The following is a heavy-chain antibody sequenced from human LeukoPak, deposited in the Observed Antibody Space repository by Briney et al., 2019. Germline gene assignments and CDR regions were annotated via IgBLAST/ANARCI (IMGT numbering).Heavy chain of an antibody. V-gene: IGHV3-21*01. CDR3: ARDLSSSGTYCFDY. CDR2: ISSSSSYI. Sequence: GGSLRLSCAASAFTFSSYSMNWVRQAPGKGLEWVSSISSSSSYIYYAASVKGRFTISRDNAKNSLYLQMNSLRAEDTAVYYCARDLSSSGTYCFDYWGQGTLVTVSS. CDR1: AFTFSSYS. J-gene: IGHJ4*02. D-gene: IGHD6-13*01.